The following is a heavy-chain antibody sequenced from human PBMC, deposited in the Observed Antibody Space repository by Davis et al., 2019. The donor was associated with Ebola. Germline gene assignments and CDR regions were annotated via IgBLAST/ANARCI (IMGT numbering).Heavy chain of an antibody. Sequence: AASVKVSCKASGHTFTSYGISWVRQAPGQGLEWMGRINPNSGGTNYAQKFQGRVTMTRDTSISTAYMELSSLRSEDTAVYYCAREWMVRGVIIGEAGNWFDPWGQGTLVTVSS. CDR2: INPNSGGT. D-gene: IGHD3-10*01. J-gene: IGHJ5*02. CDR3: AREWMVRGVIIGEAGNWFDP. V-gene: IGHV1-2*06. CDR1: GHTFTSYG.